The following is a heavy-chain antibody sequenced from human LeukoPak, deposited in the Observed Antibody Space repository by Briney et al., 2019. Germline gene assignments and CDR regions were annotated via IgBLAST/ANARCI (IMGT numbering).Heavy chain of an antibody. J-gene: IGHJ4*02. V-gene: IGHV3-48*01. CDR1: GFTFSAYS. D-gene: IGHD6-13*01. Sequence: GGSLRLSCAASGFTFSAYSMGWVRQAPGKGLEWVSYISRSSSTIYYADSVKGRFTISRDNAENSLYLQMNSLRAEDAALYYCARDEWGAAAANWGQGTLVTVSS. CDR3: ARDEWGAAAAN. CDR2: ISRSSSTI.